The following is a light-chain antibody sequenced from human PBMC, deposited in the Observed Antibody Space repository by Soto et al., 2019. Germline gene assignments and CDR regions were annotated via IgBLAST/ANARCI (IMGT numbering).Light chain of an antibody. CDR1: SSDVGGYNY. CDR3: SSYTSSSTSV. J-gene: IGLJ2*01. CDR2: DVS. V-gene: IGLV2-14*01. Sequence: QSVLTQPASVSGSPGQSITISCTGTSSDVGGYNYVSWYQQHPGKAPKLMIYDVSNRPSVVSNRFSGSKSGNTASLTISGLQAEDEADYYCSSYTSSSTSVFGGGTKVTV.